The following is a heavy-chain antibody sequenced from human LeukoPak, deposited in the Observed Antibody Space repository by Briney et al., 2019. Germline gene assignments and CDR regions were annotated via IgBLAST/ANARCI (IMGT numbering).Heavy chain of an antibody. CDR1: GYTFTGYY. Sequence: ASVKVSCKASGYTFTGYYMHWVRQAPGQGLEWMGWINPNSGGTNYAQKFQGRVTMTRDTSISTAYMELSRLRSDDTAVYYCARDIRTRRLRFLEWSVDYWGQGTLVTVSS. CDR3: ARDIRTRRLRFLEWSVDY. D-gene: IGHD3-3*01. V-gene: IGHV1-2*02. J-gene: IGHJ4*02. CDR2: INPNSGGT.